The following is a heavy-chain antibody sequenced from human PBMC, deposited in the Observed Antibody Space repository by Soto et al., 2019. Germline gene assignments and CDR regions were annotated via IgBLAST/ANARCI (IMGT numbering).Heavy chain of an antibody. Sequence: QVQLVQSGAEVKKPGSSVRVSCKASGDTFTFYSINWVRQGPGLGLEWIGRINPILSMSNYAQRFQGRVTMTADKSTSTAYMELSSLRSEDTAMYYCASSYGSGYRAFDYWGQGALVTVSS. D-gene: IGHD3-10*01. CDR2: INPILSMS. CDR3: ASSYGSGYRAFDY. CDR1: GDTFTFYS. V-gene: IGHV1-69*02. J-gene: IGHJ4*02.